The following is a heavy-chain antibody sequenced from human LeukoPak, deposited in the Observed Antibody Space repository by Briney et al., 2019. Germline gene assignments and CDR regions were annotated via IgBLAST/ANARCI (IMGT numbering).Heavy chain of an antibody. V-gene: IGHV4-59*10. CDR2: IYSSGSA. J-gene: IGHJ4*02. D-gene: IGHD4-17*01. Sequence: PSETLSLTCAVYGGSFSGYYWSWFRQPAGKGLEWIGRIYSSGSANYNPSLKSRVAMSVDPSKNHFSLKMSSVTAADTAVYYCARGNADYGDCFDYWGQGTLVTVSS. CDR3: ARGNADYGDCFDY. CDR1: GGSFSGYY.